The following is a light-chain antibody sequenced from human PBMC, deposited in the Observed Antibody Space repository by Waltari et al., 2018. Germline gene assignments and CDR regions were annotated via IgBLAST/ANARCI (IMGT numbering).Light chain of an antibody. CDR2: EAS. CDR1: QDIRNH. Sequence: DIQMTQSPSSLSASGGERATITCQANQDIRNHLNWYQQKPGKAPNLLIFEASTLETGVPSRFSGSGFGRDFSFTISSLQSEDIATYFCQQSNTLPVTFGPGTKVHIK. V-gene: IGKV1-33*01. J-gene: IGKJ3*01. CDR3: QQSNTLPVT.